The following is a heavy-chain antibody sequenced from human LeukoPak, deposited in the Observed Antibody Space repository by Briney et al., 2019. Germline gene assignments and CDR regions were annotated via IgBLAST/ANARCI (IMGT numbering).Heavy chain of an antibody. V-gene: IGHV3-33*01. CDR3: ARVFCTGGSCYGPFDY. CDR2: IWSDGSKE. Sequence: AGGSLRLSCAASGFTFSTSGIHWVPQDPGKGLEWMAVIWSDGSKEYYADSVKGRFSVSRDNSRNTVYVQMNSLRAEDTAMYYCARVFCTGGSCYGPFDYWGQGTLVTVSS. D-gene: IGHD2-15*01. J-gene: IGHJ4*02. CDR1: GFTFSTSG.